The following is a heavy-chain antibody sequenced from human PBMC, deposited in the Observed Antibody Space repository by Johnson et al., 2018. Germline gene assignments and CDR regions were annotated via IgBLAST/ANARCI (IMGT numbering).Heavy chain of an antibody. D-gene: IGHD3-22*01. CDR1: GFTFSDYY. Sequence: VQLLETGGGVVQPGRSLRLSCAASGFTFSDYYMSWIRQAPGKGLEWVSYISGSGNTIYYADPMKGRFTISRDNAKNSLFRQMNSLRAEDTAVYYCARAPSYYYASTGRWLSFQHWGQGTLVTVSS. CDR3: ARAPSYYYASTGRWLSFQH. J-gene: IGHJ1*01. CDR2: ISGSGNTI. V-gene: IGHV3-11*04.